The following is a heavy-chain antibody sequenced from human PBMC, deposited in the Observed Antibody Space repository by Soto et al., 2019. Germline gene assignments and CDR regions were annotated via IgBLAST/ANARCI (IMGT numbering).Heavy chain of an antibody. CDR1: GGSISSGGYY. Sequence: PSETLSLTCTVSGGSISSGGYYWSWLRQHPGKGLEWIGYIYYSGSTYYNPSLKSRVTISVDTSKNQFSLKLSSVTAADTAVYYCAREGRDGYNDYYYGMDVWGQGTTVTVSS. J-gene: IGHJ6*02. CDR3: AREGRDGYNDYYYGMDV. D-gene: IGHD5-12*01. CDR2: IYYSGST. V-gene: IGHV4-30-4*08.